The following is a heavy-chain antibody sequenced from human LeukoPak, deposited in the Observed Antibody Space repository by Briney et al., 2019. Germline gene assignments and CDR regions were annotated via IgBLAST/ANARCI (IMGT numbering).Heavy chain of an antibody. CDR3: ARSRVAARRGRWFDP. CDR2: ISSSGSTI. V-gene: IGHV3-11*01. Sequence: GGSLRLSCAAPGFTFSDYYMSWIRQAPGKGLEWVSYISSSGSTIYYADSVKGRFTISRDNAKNSLYLQMNSLRAEDTAVYYCARSRVAARRGRWFDPWGQGTLVTVSS. D-gene: IGHD6-6*01. CDR1: GFTFSDYY. J-gene: IGHJ5*02.